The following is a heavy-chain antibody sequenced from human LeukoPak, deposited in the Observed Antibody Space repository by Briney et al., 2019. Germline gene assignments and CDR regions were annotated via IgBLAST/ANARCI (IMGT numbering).Heavy chain of an antibody. V-gene: IGHV4-39*07. D-gene: IGHD6-13*01. J-gene: IGHJ3*02. CDR1: GGSISSSSYY. CDR3: ASRYSSSWYGPDAFDI. Sequence: SETLSLTCTVSGGSISSSSYYWGWIRQPPGKGLEWIGSIYYSGSTYYNPSLKSRVTISVDTSKNQFSLKLSSVTAADTAVYYCASRYSSSWYGPDAFDIWGQGTMVTVSS. CDR2: IYYSGST.